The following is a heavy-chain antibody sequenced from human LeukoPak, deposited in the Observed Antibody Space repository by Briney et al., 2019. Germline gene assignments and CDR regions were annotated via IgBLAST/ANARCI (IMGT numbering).Heavy chain of an antibody. D-gene: IGHD2-15*01. CDR3: ARDMIGYCSGGSCYAIVH. V-gene: IGHV3-30-3*01. Sequence: GGSLRLSCAASGFTFSSYAMHWVRQAPGKGLEWVAVISYDRSNKYYADSVKGRFTISRDNSKNTLYLQMNSLRAEDTAVYYCARDMIGYCSGGSCYAIVHWGQGTLVTVSS. CDR2: ISYDRSNK. CDR1: GFTFSSYA. J-gene: IGHJ4*02.